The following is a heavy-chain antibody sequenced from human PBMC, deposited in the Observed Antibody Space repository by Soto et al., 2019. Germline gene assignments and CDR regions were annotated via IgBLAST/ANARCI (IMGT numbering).Heavy chain of an antibody. CDR1: GFTFSSYA. J-gene: IGHJ6*02. V-gene: IGHV3-30-3*01. CDR2: ISYDGSNK. D-gene: IGHD5-18*01. CDR3: ARGYGVGNYYYGMDV. Sequence: GGSLRLSCAASGFTFSSYAMHWVRQAPGKGLEWVAVISYDGSNKYYADSVKGRFTISRDNSKNTLYLQMNSLRAEDTAVYYCARGYGVGNYYYGMDVWGQGTTVTVSS.